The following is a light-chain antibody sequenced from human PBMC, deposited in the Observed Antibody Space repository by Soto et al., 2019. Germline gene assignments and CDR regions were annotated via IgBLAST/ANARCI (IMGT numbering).Light chain of an antibody. Sequence: QSVLSQPAAVSVSPGHSITISCTGTSGDVGGYNYVSWYQLHPGKAPKLMVYEVSNRPSGVSNLFSGSKSGNTASLTISGLQAEDEADYYCSSYTSSTAYVFGTGTKVTVL. V-gene: IGLV2-14*01. CDR2: EVS. CDR1: SGDVGGYNY. CDR3: SSYTSSTAYV. J-gene: IGLJ1*01.